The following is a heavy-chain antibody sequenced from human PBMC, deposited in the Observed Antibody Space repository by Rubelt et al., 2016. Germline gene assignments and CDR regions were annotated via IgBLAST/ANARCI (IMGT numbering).Heavy chain of an antibody. CDR2: IIPILGIA. CDR1: GGTFSSYA. V-gene: IGHV1-69*04. Sequence: QVQLVQSGAEVKKPGSSVKVSCKASGGTFSSYAISWVRQAPGQGLEWMGRIIPILGIANYAQKFQGRVKITADKSTSTAYRELSSLRSEDTAVYYCANIAAAGTKVVDPWGQGTLVTVSS. CDR3: ANIAAAGTKVVDP. D-gene: IGHD6-13*01. J-gene: IGHJ5*02.